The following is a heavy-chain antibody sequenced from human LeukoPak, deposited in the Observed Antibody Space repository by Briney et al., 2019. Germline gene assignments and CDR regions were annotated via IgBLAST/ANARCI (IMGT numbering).Heavy chain of an antibody. CDR2: MYLSGTT. Sequence: PSETLSLTCAVYGGSITSVNLWAWVRQPPGKGLEWVGEMYLSGTTTCNPSLRGRATISLDRSKNQVSLRLNSVTAADTALYYCAGLVGRYSNGMYYYFDYWGQGTLVTVSS. D-gene: IGHD1-26*01. V-gene: IGHV4-4*02. CDR3: AGLVGRYSNGMYYYFDY. J-gene: IGHJ4*02. CDR1: GGSITSVNL.